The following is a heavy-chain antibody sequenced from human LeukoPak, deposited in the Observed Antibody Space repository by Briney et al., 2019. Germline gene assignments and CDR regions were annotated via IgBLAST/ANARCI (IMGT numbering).Heavy chain of an antibody. D-gene: IGHD4-23*01. V-gene: IGHV3-30*03. J-gene: IGHJ4*02. CDR3: ARDSVDYGGKPYFFDY. CDR1: GLTFSNYG. Sequence: PGGSLRLSCAASGLTFSNYGMHWVRQAPGKGLEWVAVIPYDGFNPYYADSVKGRFTISRDNAKNSLFLLMNSLRDEDTAVYYCARDSVDYGGKPYFFDYWGQGTLVTVSS. CDR2: IPYDGFNP.